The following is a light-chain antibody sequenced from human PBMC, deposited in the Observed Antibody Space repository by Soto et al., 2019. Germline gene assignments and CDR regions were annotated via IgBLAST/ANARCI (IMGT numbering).Light chain of an antibody. CDR1: QTSGSNF. CDR3: QQYGSSPWT. CDR2: ASS. Sequence: EIVLTQSPGTLSLSPGERATLSCKTSQTSGSNFLAWYQHKPGQAPRLLIYASSNRATGIPDRFSGSASGADFTLTINRLEPEDFAVYYCQQYGSSPWTFGQGTKVEIK. V-gene: IGKV3-20*01. J-gene: IGKJ1*01.